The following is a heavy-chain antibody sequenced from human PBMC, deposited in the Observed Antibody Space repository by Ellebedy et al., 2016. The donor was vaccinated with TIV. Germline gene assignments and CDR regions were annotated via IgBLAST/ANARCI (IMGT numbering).Heavy chain of an antibody. CDR2: IRQDGGDK. J-gene: IGHJ3*02. CDR1: RFSFSSYW. V-gene: IGHV3-7*03. Sequence: GESLKISCAASRFSFSSYWMTWVRQAPGKGLEWVANIRQDGGDKYYVDSVKGRFTISRDNAKTSLYLQINSLRAEDTAVYYCATDGSYGDYLSPAHAFEMWGQGTMVIVSS. CDR3: ATDGSYGDYLSPAHAFEM. D-gene: IGHD4-17*01.